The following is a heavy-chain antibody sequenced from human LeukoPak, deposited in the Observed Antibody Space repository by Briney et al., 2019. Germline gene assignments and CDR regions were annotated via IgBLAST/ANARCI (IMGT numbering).Heavy chain of an antibody. CDR2: IKQDGSEK. Sequence: GGSLRLSCAASGFTFSSYWMSWVRQAPGKGLEWVASIKQDGSEKYYVDSVKGRFTISRDNAKNSLYLQMNSLRAEDTAVYYCARDLTNEYSSGWYAYYFDYWGQGTLVTVSS. J-gene: IGHJ4*02. CDR1: GFTFSSYW. D-gene: IGHD6-19*01. CDR3: ARDLTNEYSSGWYAYYFDY. V-gene: IGHV3-7*01.